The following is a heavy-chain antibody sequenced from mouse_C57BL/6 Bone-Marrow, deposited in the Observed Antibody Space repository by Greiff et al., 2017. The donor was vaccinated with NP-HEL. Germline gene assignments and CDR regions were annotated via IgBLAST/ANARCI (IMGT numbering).Heavy chain of an antibody. Sequence: QVQLQQSGAELARPGASVKLSCQASGYTFTSYGISWVKQRTGQGLEWIGEIYPRSGNTYYNEKFKGKATLTADKSSSTAYMELRSLTSEDSAVYFCARDYYGSSTFDYWGQGTTLTVSS. CDR1: GYTFTSYG. CDR3: ARDYYGSSTFDY. D-gene: IGHD1-1*01. CDR2: IYPRSGNT. J-gene: IGHJ2*01. V-gene: IGHV1-81*01.